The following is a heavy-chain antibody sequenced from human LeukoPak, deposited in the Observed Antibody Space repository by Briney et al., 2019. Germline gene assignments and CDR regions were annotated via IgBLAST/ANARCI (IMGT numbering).Heavy chain of an antibody. Sequence: GGSLRLSCAASGFAFSSYWMSWVRQAPGKGLEWVSTISGGGGSTYYADSVKGRFTISRDNSKNTLYLQVNSLRAEDTAVYYCAKGGKWDVTPFDYWGQGTLVTVSS. CDR3: AKGGKWDVTPFDY. J-gene: IGHJ4*02. D-gene: IGHD1-26*01. CDR2: ISGGGGST. CDR1: GFAFSSYW. V-gene: IGHV3-23*01.